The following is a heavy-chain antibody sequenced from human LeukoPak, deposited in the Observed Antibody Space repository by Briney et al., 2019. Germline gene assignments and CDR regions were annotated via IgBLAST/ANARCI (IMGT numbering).Heavy chain of an antibody. CDR3: ARVYGSPYYVDY. CDR2: ISYDGSKK. CDR1: GFTFNSYG. Sequence: PGGSLRLSCAASGFTFNSYGMHWVRQAPGKGLEWVAVISYDGSKKYYADSVKGRFTISRDNAKNSLYLQMNSLRAEDTAVYHCARVYGSPYYVDYWGQGTLVTVSS. D-gene: IGHD5-24*01. V-gene: IGHV3-30*03. J-gene: IGHJ4*02.